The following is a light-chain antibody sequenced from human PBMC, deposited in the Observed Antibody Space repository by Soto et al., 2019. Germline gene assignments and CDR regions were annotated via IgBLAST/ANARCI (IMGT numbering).Light chain of an antibody. CDR2: DVS. Sequence: QSVLTQPRSVSGSLGQSVTISCTGTSSDVGTYNYVSWYQQDPGKAPKVMIYDVSERPSGVPDRFSGSKSGNTASLTISGLQPEDEADYYCCSYAGSPRYVLGTGTKLTVL. CDR3: CSYAGSPRYV. V-gene: IGLV2-11*01. J-gene: IGLJ1*01. CDR1: SSDVGTYNY.